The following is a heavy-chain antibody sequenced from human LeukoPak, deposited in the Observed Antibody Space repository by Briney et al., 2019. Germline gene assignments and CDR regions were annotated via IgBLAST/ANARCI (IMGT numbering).Heavy chain of an antibody. CDR2: IIPIFGIA. D-gene: IGHD4-17*01. V-gene: IGHV1-69*04. Sequence: SVKVSCKASGYSFTGFYMHWVRHAPGQGLEWMGRIIPIFGIANYAQKFQGRVTITADKSTSTAYMELSSLRSEDTAVYYCARDLGPTVTSPRGNWFDPWGQGTLVTVSS. J-gene: IGHJ5*02. CDR1: GYSFTGFY. CDR3: ARDLGPTVTSPRGNWFDP.